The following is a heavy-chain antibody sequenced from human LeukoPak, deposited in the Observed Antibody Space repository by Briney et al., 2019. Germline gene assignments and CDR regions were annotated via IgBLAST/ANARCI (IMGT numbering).Heavy chain of an antibody. CDR2: ISTTGGST. J-gene: IGHJ4*02. D-gene: IGHD6-19*01. V-gene: IGHV3-23*01. Sequence: GGSLRLSCAASGFTFSTYGMSGVRQAPGKGLEWVSSISTTGGSTQYADSVKGRFTISRDNSKNTLYLQMNSLRAEDTAVYYCAKNKQWLFDYWGQGSLVTVSS. CDR1: GFTFSTYG. CDR3: AKNKQWLFDY.